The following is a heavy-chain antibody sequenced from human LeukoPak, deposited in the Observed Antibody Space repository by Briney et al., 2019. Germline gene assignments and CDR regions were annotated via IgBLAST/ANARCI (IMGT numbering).Heavy chain of an antibody. V-gene: IGHV3-53*01. CDR1: GFTVSSNY. J-gene: IGHJ4*02. D-gene: IGHD5-18*01. CDR2: IYTSGST. CDR3: ARDLAAMAPGGY. Sequence: GGSLRLSCAASGFTVSSNYMSWVRQAPGQGLEWVSVIYTSGSTYYTDSVKGRFTISRDNSKNTLYLQMNSLRPEDTAMYYCARDLAAMAPGGYWGQGTLVTVSS.